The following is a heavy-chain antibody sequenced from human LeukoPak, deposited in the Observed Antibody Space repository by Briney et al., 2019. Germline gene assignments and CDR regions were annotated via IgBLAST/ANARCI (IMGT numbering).Heavy chain of an antibody. Sequence: SETLSLTCAVSGGSISSSNWWSWVRQPPGKGLEWIGEVYHSGSTNNNPSLKSRVAISIDKSKHQFSLKLTSVTAADTAVYYCAGGDYSSSFDFWGQGTMVTVSS. J-gene: IGHJ3*01. D-gene: IGHD6-13*01. CDR2: VYHSGST. CDR1: GGSISSSNW. CDR3: AGGDYSSSFDF. V-gene: IGHV4-4*02.